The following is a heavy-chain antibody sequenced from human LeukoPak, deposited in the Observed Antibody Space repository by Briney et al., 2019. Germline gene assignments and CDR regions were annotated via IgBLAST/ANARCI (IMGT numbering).Heavy chain of an antibody. D-gene: IGHD3-3*01. CDR3: ARKRPYYDFWSGPREGGAFDI. Sequence: PSETLSLTCAVYGGSFSGYYWSWIRQPPGKGLEWIGEINHSGSTNYNPSLKSRVTISVDTSKNQFSLKLSSVTAADTAVYYCARKRPYYDFWSGPREGGAFDIWGRGTMVTVSS. CDR2: INHSGST. V-gene: IGHV4-34*01. CDR1: GGSFSGYY. J-gene: IGHJ3*02.